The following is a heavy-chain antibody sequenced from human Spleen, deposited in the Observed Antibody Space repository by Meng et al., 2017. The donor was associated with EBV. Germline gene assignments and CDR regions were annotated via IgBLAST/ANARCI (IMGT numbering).Heavy chain of an antibody. CDR1: GHTFTGHY. J-gene: IGHJ4*02. V-gene: IGHV1-2*06. D-gene: IGHD5-24*01. CDR2: IDPNSGGT. CDR3: ARGSRDAYVFDY. Sequence: QRVHSGCGEQKPQPPGKVSCRASGHTFTGHYRPGVRQSPGQGLEWMGRIDPNSGGTNYAQKFQGRVTMTRDTSFSTAYMELSRLTSDDTAVYYCARGSRDAYVFDYWGQGTLVTVSS.